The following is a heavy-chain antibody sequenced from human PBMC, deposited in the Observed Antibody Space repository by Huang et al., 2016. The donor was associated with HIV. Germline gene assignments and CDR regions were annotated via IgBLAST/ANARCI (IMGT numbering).Heavy chain of an antibody. CDR2: IEPGHSDT. V-gene: IGHV5-51*03. J-gene: IGHJ4*02. CDR1: GFSFTNYW. Sequence: EVQLVQSGAEVKKPGESLKISCKGSGFSFTNYWIGCVRQMPGKGLGWMGIIEPGHSDTTYSPFFRGQVTIPADNTINTSYLQWNSLKASDSSMYYCARPLLGYSNGYYFDYWGQGTLVTVSS. D-gene: IGHD5-18*01. CDR3: ARPLLGYSNGYYFDY.